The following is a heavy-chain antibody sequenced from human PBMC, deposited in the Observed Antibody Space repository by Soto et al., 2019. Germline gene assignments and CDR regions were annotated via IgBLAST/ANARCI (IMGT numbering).Heavy chain of an antibody. CDR1: GYTFDSYG. J-gene: IGHJ4*02. CDR2: ISTHTGNT. CDR3: VRDGSVSSGSFGGY. D-gene: IGHD3-10*01. V-gene: IGHV1-18*01. Sequence: QVQLVQSGAEVKKPGASVRVSCKASGYTFDSYGLNWVRQAPGQGLEWMGWISTHTGNTDYPQRFQGRVTMTTDKSTSTAFLDLRSLTSDDTAVYYCVRDGSVSSGSFGGYWGQGTLVSVSS.